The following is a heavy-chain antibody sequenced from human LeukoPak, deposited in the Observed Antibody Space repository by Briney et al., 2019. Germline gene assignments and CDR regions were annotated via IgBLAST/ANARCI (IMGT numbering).Heavy chain of an antibody. CDR1: GYTFTSYG. J-gene: IGHJ4*02. CDR3: ARSSGVITVAPFDC. V-gene: IGHV1-18*01. Sequence: ASVKVSCKASGYTFTSYGFSWVRQAPGQGLEWMGWIRGYNGNTNYAQNLQGRVTMTTDTSTSTAYMELRSLRSDDTAVYYCARSSGVITVAPFDCWGQGTLVTVSS. D-gene: IGHD4-23*01. CDR2: IRGYNGNT.